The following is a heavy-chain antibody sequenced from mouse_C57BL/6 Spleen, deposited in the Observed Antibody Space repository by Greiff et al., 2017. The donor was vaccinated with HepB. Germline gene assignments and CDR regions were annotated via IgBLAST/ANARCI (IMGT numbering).Heavy chain of an antibody. CDR3: VRLQLVYAMDY. J-gene: IGHJ4*01. D-gene: IGHD4-1*02. CDR2: IRSKSNNYAT. Sequence: EVQLQESGGGLVQPKGSLKLSCAASGFSFNTYAMNWVRQAPGKGLEWVARIRSKSNNYATYYADSVKDRFTISRDDSESMLYLQMNNLKTEDTAMYYCVRLQLVYAMDYWGQGTSVTVSS. CDR1: GFSFNTYA. V-gene: IGHV10-1*01.